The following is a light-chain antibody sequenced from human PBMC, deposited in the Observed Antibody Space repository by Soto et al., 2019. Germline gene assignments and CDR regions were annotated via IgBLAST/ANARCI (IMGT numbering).Light chain of an antibody. Sequence: QSALTQPASVSGSPGQSITISCTGTSSDVGSYNLVSWYQQHPGKAPKLMIYEGSKRPSGVSNRFSGSKSGNTASLTISGLQAEDEADYYCSSYTNSGSVFGGGTKLTVL. CDR1: SSDVGSYNL. V-gene: IGLV2-14*02. J-gene: IGLJ2*01. CDR2: EGS. CDR3: SSYTNSGSV.